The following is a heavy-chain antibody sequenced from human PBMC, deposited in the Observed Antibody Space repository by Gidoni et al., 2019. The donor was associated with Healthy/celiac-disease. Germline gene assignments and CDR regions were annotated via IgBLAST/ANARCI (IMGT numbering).Heavy chain of an antibody. J-gene: IGHJ6*02. CDR2: IWYDGSNK. D-gene: IGHD2-2*01. CDR1: GFTSSSYG. Sequence: QVQLVVSGGGVVHPGRSLRLPCAASGFTSSSYGMHWVRQAPGKGLEWVAVIWYDGSNKYYADSVKGRFTISRDNSKNTLYLQMNSLRAEDTAVYYCARVGSTGSDYYYGMDVWGQGTTVTVSS. V-gene: IGHV3-33*01. CDR3: ARVGSTGSDYYYGMDV.